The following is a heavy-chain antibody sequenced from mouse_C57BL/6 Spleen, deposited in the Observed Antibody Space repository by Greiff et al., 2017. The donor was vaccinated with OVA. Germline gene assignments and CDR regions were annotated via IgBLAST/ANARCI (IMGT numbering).Heavy chain of an antibody. CDR2: INYDGSST. J-gene: IGHJ2*01. D-gene: IGHD2-10*02. CDR1: GFTFSDYY. V-gene: IGHV5-16*01. CDR3: AREAEYGNYFDY. Sequence: EVNVVESEGGLVQPGSSMKLSCTASGFTFSDYYMAWVRQVPEKGLEWVANINYDGSSTYYLDSLKSRFIISRDNAKNILYLQMSSLKSEDTATYYCAREAEYGNYFDYWGQGTTLTVSS.